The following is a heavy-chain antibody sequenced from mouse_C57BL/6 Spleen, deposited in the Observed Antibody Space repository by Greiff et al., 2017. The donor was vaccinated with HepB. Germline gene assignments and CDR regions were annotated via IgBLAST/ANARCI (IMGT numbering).Heavy chain of an antibody. CDR2: IDPANGNT. CDR1: GFNIKNTY. CDR3: ARGYRVDY. J-gene: IGHJ4*01. Sequence: EVQLQQSVAELVRPGASVKLSCTASGFNIKNTYMPWVKQRPEQGLEWIGRIDPANGNTKYAPKFQGKATITADTSSNTAYLQLSSLTSEDTAIYYCARGYRVDYWGQGTSVTVSS. V-gene: IGHV14-3*01. D-gene: IGHD2-12*01.